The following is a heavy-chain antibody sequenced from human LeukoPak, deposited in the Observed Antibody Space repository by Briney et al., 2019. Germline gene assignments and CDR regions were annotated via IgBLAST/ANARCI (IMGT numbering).Heavy chain of an antibody. CDR1: GYTFTSYG. CDR3: ARDVTDRSIVPAANDY. J-gene: IGHJ4*02. Sequence: ASVKVSCKASGYTFTSYGIHWVRQAPGQGLEWMGWISAYNGNTSHAQKVQGRVTMTTDTSTSTAYMELRSLRSDDTAVYYCARDVTDRSIVPAANDYWGQGTLVTVSS. V-gene: IGHV1-18*01. D-gene: IGHD2-2*01. CDR2: ISAYNGNT.